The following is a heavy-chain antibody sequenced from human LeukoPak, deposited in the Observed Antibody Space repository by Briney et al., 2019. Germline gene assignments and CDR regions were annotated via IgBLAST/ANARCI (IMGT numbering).Heavy chain of an antibody. J-gene: IGHJ5*02. V-gene: IGHV1-3*01. D-gene: IGHD2-2*01. CDR1: GYTFTTYS. Sequence: ASVKVSCKASGYTFTTYSMHWVRQAPGQRLEWMGWVNVGNGNTKYSQKFQGRVTITRDTSASTAYMELRSLRSDDTAVYYCARWGVVVVPAAPELNWFDPWGQGTLVTVSS. CDR2: VNVGNGNT. CDR3: ARWGVVVVPAAPELNWFDP.